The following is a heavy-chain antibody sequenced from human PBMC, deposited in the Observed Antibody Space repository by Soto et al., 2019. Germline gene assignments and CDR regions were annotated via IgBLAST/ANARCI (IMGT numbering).Heavy chain of an antibody. Sequence: ASVKVSCKASGYTFTSYYMHWVRQAPGQGLEWMGIINPSGGSTSYAQKFQGRVTMTRDTSTSTVYMELSSLRSEDTAVYYCSILKGVDDSFDIWGQGTMVTVSS. V-gene: IGHV1-46*01. J-gene: IGHJ3*02. CDR1: GYTFTSYY. CDR3: SILKGVDDSFDI. D-gene: IGHD3-10*01. CDR2: INPSGGST.